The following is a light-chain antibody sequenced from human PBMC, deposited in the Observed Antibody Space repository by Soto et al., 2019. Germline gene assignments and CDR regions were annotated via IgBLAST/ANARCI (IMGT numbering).Light chain of an antibody. CDR3: SSYTTSSLLV. J-gene: IGLJ3*02. CDR1: STDIDNYNY. V-gene: IGLV2-14*01. CDR2: EVS. Sequence: QSVLTQPDSVSGSPGQSITISCTGTSTDIDNYNYVSWYQQHPGKAPKLIIFEVSDRPSGVSNRFSASKSGNTASLTISRLQPEDEGDYYCSSYTTSSLLVFGGGTQLTVL.